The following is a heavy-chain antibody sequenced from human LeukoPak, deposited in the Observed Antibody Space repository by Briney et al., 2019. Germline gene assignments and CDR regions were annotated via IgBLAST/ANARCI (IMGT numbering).Heavy chain of an antibody. CDR2: IIPIFGTA. D-gene: IGHD4-17*01. CDR1: GGTFSSYA. V-gene: IGHV1-69*01. J-gene: IGHJ3*02. CDR3: ARTGSTVYAFDI. Sequence: SVKVSCKASGGTFSSYAIRWVRQAPGQGLEWMGGIIPIFGTANYAQKFQGRVTITADESTSTAYMELSSLRSEDTAVYYCARTGSTVYAFDIWGQGTMVTVSS.